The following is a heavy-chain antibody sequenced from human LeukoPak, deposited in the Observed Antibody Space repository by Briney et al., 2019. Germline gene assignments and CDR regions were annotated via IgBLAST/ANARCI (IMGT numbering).Heavy chain of an antibody. CDR1: GYSFTTYW. CDR3: ARQADYNLLTGYYKGHLDY. J-gene: IGHJ4*02. Sequence: PGESLEISCKASGYSFTTYWIAWVRQMPGKGLEWMGIIYPDDSDTRYSPSFRGQVTISADKSISTAYLQWSSLRALDTAVYYCARQADYNLLTGYYKGHLDYWGQGTLVTVSS. D-gene: IGHD3-9*01. CDR2: IYPDDSDT. V-gene: IGHV5-51*01.